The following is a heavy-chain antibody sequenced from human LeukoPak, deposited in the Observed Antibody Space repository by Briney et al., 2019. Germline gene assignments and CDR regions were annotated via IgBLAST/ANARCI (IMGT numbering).Heavy chain of an antibody. CDR2: IFYSGNT. V-gene: IGHV4-59*01. Sequence: SETLSLTCTVSVGSISRYSWSWIRQPPGKGLEWIGNIFYSGNTNYNPSLKSRVTISIDASQNQLSRKLSPVTAADTAIYYCARHYNWFDPWGQGILVTVSS. J-gene: IGHJ5*02. CDR3: ARHYNWFDP. CDR1: VGSISRYS.